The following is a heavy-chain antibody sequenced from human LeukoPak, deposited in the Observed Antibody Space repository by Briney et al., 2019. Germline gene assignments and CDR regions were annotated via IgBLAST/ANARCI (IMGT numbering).Heavy chain of an antibody. CDR2: IYPGDSDT. V-gene: IGHV5-51*01. Sequence: GESLKISCKTSGYSFISYWIGWVRQMPGKGLEWMGIIYPGDSDTQYSPSFQGQVTISADKSISTAYLQWSSLKASDTAMYYCARFLGYCTSSSCYRGDIDYWGQGTLVTVSS. CDR3: ARFLGYCTSSSCYRGDIDY. D-gene: IGHD2-2*02. J-gene: IGHJ4*02. CDR1: GYSFISYW.